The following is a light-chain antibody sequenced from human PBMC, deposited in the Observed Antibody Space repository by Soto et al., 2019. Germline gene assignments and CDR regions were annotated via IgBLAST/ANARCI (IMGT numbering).Light chain of an antibody. CDR1: QGIGSW. CDR3: QQAKSFPLT. J-gene: IGKJ4*02. V-gene: IGKV1-12*01. CDR2: AAS. Sequence: DIQMTQSPSSVSASVGDKVTITCRASQGIGSWLAWYQQKPGKAPKLLIYAASTLQIGVPSRFSGSGSGTDFTLTITSLQPEDFATYHCQQAKSFPLTFAGGTKVEIK.